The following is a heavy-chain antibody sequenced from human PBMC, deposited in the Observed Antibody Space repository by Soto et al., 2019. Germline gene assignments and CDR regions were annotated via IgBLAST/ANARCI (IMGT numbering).Heavy chain of an antibody. CDR3: ARDGYSSSPGDYYYGMDV. J-gene: IGHJ6*02. D-gene: IGHD6-13*01. Sequence: ESGGGLVQPGGSLRLSCAASGFTFSSYEMNWVRQAPGKGLEWVSYISSSGSTIYYADSVKGRFTISRDNAKNSLYLQMNSLRAEDTAVYYCARDGYSSSPGDYYYGMDVWGQGTTVTVSS. CDR2: ISSSGSTI. CDR1: GFTFSSYE. V-gene: IGHV3-48*03.